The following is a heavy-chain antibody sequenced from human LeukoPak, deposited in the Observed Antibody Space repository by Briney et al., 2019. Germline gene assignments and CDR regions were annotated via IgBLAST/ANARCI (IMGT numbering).Heavy chain of an antibody. CDR1: GFRFRRYW. J-gene: IGHJ4*02. CDR3: ARLGQYTSSWFFFY. Sequence: GESLKISSYGSGFRFRRYWITRVRQMPGKGLEWMGRIDPSDSYTNYSPSFQGRVTISANMSISTAYLQRSSQKASDTAVYYCARLGQYTSSWFFFYWGQGTLVTVSS. D-gene: IGHD6-13*01. V-gene: IGHV5-10-1*01. CDR2: IDPSDSYT.